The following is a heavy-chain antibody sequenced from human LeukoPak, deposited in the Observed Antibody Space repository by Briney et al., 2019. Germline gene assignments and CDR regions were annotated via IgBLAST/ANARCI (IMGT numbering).Heavy chain of an antibody. V-gene: IGHV3-7*01. J-gene: IGHJ3*02. Sequence: GGSLRLSCAASGFPFSSFWLSWVRQAPGKGLEWVANIKQDGSEKNYVDSVKGRFTISRDNAKNSLSLQMISLRAEDTAVYYCARNKRADIWGQGTMVTVSS. CDR3: ARNKRADI. CDR1: GFPFSSFW. D-gene: IGHD1/OR15-1a*01. CDR2: IKQDGSEK.